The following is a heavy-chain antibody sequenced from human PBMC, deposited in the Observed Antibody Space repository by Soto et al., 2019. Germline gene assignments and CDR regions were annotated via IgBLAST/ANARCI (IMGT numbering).Heavy chain of an antibody. V-gene: IGHV4-59*01. J-gene: IGHJ4*02. D-gene: IGHD3-22*01. Sequence: PSETLSLTCTVSGGSISSYYWSWIRQPPGKGLEWIGYIYYSGSTNYNPSLKSRVTISVDTSKNQFSLKLSSVTAADTAVYYCARSTFYDSILCFDYWGQGTLVTVS. CDR2: IYYSGST. CDR1: GGSISSYY. CDR3: ARSTFYDSILCFDY.